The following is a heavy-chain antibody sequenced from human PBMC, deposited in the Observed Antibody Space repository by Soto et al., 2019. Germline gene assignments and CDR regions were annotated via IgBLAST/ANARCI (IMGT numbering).Heavy chain of an antibody. CDR1: VFTFSSYG. D-gene: IGHD3-3*01. J-gene: IGHJ4*02. CDR2: ISYDGSNK. CDR3: AKDYISAGRYDFWSGYLDY. V-gene: IGHV3-30*18. Sequence: PWWSLRLSCSASVFTFSSYGMHWFRQAPGKGLEWVAVISYDGSNKYYADSVKGRFTISRDNSKNTLYLQMNSLRAEDTAVYYCAKDYISAGRYDFWSGYLDYWGQGTLVTVSS.